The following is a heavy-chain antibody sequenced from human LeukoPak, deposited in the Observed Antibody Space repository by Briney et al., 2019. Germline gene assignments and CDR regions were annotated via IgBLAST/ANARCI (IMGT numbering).Heavy chain of an antibody. J-gene: IGHJ1*01. CDR2: ISSSNSYT. Sequence: GGSLRLSCAASGFTFSDYYMSWIRQAPGKGLEWVSYISSSNSYTNYADSVKGRFYADSVKGRFTISRDNAKNSLYLQVNSLRAEDTAVYYCASLTYYFDSSGYYPGYFQHWGQGNLVSVSS. CDR3: ASLTYYFDSSGYYPGYFQH. V-gene: IGHV3-11*03. CDR1: GFTFSDYY. D-gene: IGHD3-22*01.